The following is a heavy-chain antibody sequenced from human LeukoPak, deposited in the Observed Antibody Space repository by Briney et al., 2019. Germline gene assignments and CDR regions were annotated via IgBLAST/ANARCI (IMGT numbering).Heavy chain of an antibody. J-gene: IGHJ4*02. D-gene: IGHD2-2*01. CDR1: GGSISNYY. Sequence: PSETLSLTCTVSGGSISNYYWSWIRQPAGKGLEWIGRIYSTGGTNYNPSLKSRVTMSIDTSKNQFSLKLTSVTAADTAVYYCARYTSYYYVDYWGQGALVTVSS. CDR2: IYSTGGT. V-gene: IGHV4-4*07. CDR3: ARYTSYYYVDY.